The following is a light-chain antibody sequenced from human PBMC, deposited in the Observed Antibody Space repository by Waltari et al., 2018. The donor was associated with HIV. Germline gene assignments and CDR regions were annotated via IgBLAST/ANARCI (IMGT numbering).Light chain of an antibody. CDR3: QAWDSSTGDYV. J-gene: IGLJ1*01. CDR2: EDT. Sequence: SYELTQAPSVSVSPGQTASITCSGDKVGYQYTCWYHQKPGQSPVLVIYEDTKRPSGIPERFSGSVSGNTATLTISGTQAMDEADYYCQAWDSSTGDYVFGPGTRVTVL. CDR1: KVGYQY. V-gene: IGLV3-1*01.